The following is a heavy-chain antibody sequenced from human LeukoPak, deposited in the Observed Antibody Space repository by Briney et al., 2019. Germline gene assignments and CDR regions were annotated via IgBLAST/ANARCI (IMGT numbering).Heavy chain of an antibody. CDR1: GFTFSSYA. CDR3: ARPRPGDYTVYFDY. V-gene: IGHV3-30*04. CDR2: ISYDGSNK. J-gene: IGHJ4*02. D-gene: IGHD4-17*01. Sequence: PGGSLRLSCAASGFTFSSYAMHWVRQAPGKGLEWVAVISYDGSNKYYADSVKGRFTISRDNSKNTLYLQMNSLRAEDTAVYYCARPRPGDYTVYFDYWGQGTLVTVSS.